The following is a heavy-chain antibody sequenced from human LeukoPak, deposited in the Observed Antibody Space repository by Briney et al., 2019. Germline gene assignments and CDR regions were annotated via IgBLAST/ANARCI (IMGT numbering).Heavy chain of an antibody. V-gene: IGHV3-33*01. CDR1: GFTFRTFG. CDR3: ARVEMATTDAFDI. D-gene: IGHD5-24*01. CDR2: IWYDGINK. Sequence: GRSLRLSCAASGFTFRTFGMHWVRQAPGKGLEWVAIIWYDGINKYCADSVKGRFTISRDNAKNSLYLQMNSLRAEDTAVYYCARVEMATTDAFDIWGQGTMVTVSS. J-gene: IGHJ3*02.